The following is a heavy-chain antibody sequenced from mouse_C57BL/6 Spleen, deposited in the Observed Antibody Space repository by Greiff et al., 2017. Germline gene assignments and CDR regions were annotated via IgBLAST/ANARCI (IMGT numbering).Heavy chain of an antibody. J-gene: IGHJ2*01. CDR2: IHPNSGST. D-gene: IGHD2-5*01. V-gene: IGHV1-64*01. CDR3: APLDYSKGDYFDY. Sequence: QVQLQQPGAELVKPGASVKLSCKASGYTFTSYWMHWVKQRPGQGLEWIGMIHPNSGSTNYNEKFKSKATLTVDKSSSTAYMQLSSLTSEDSAVYYCAPLDYSKGDYFDYWGQGTTLTVSS. CDR1: GYTFTSYW.